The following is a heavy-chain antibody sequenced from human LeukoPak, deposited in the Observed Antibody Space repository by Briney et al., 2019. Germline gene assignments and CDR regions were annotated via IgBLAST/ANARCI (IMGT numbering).Heavy chain of an antibody. J-gene: IGHJ3*02. CDR2: FYYSGLT. CDR3: ARGHSYETSGFFREAFDI. CDR1: GGSISSYY. D-gene: IGHD3-22*01. Sequence: SETLSLTCTVSGGSISSYYWGWIRQPPGKGLEWIGSFYYSGLTYYNPSLKSRVTLSVDASKNQCSLRLTSVTAADTAMYYCARGHSYETSGFFREAFDIWGQGTMVTVSS. V-gene: IGHV4-39*07.